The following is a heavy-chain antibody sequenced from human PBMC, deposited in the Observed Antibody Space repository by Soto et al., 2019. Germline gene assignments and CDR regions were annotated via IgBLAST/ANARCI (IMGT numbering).Heavy chain of an antibody. D-gene: IGHD5-12*01. CDR3: ARESGVATATLDDYYVYMDV. CDR2: INPNGGVT. CDR1: GDTFNDYY. V-gene: IGHV1-2*04. Sequence: QVQLVQSGAEVKRPGASVTVSCRSSGDTFNDYYIHWVRQAPGQGLEWMGWINPNGGVTKYAQKSQGWVSMTRDTSIRTVYMQLSRLSSDDTAVYYCARESGVATATLDDYYVYMDVWGTGTTVTVSS. J-gene: IGHJ6*03.